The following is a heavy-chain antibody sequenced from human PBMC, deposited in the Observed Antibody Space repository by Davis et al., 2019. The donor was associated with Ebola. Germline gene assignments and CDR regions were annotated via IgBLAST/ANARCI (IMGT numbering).Heavy chain of an antibody. CDR1: GYTFTSYY. CDR2: INPSGGST. Sequence: ASVKVSCKASGYTFTSYYMHWVRQAPGQGLEWMGIINPSGGSTSYAQKFQGRVTMTRDTSTSTVYMELSSLRSEDTAVYYCAREDIVVVVAAPRDYYYYGMDVWGQGTTVTVSS. J-gene: IGHJ6*02. CDR3: AREDIVVVVAAPRDYYYYGMDV. D-gene: IGHD2-15*01. V-gene: IGHV1-46*01.